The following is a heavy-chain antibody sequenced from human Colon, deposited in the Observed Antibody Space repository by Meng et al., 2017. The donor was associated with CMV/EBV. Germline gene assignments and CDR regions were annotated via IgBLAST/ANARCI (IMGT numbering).Heavy chain of an antibody. J-gene: IGHJ5*02. CDR1: GITFSAYW. D-gene: IGHD2-2*01. Sequence: ESLKISCVASGITFSAYWMSWVRQAPGKGLEWVANIKQDGSEKNYVDSVKGRFTISRDNAKNSVYLHMNSLRAGDTAVYYCARDTVYIVLVEEDYFDPWGQGTLVTVSS. V-gene: IGHV3-7*01. CDR2: IKQDGSEK. CDR3: ARDTVYIVLVEEDYFDP.